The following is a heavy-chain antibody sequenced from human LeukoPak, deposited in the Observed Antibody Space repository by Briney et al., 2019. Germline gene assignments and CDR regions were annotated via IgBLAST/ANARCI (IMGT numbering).Heavy chain of an antibody. Sequence: TGGSLRLSCAASGFTFSSYSMHWVRQAQGKGLEYVSAVSDNGGSTYYANSVKGRFTVSRDNSKNTLYLQMGSLRVEDMAVYYCARDLVPHGYYYGMDVWGQGTTVTVSS. V-gene: IGHV3-64*01. D-gene: IGHD3-16*02. CDR1: GFTFSSYS. CDR3: ARDLVPHGYYYGMDV. J-gene: IGHJ6*02. CDR2: VSDNGGST.